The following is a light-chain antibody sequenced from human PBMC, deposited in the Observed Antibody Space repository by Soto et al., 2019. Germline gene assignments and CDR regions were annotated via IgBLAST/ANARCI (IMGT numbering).Light chain of an antibody. CDR1: SSDVGGYNF. J-gene: IGLJ1*01. CDR2: DVN. V-gene: IGLV2-14*03. Sequence: QSALTQPASVSGSPGQSITISCTGTSSDVGGYNFVSWYQQHPGKVPKLMIFDVNRRPSGVSDRFSGSKSGNTASLTISGLQAEDEGDYYCCSYASSSTDVFGSGTKVTVL. CDR3: CSYASSSTDV.